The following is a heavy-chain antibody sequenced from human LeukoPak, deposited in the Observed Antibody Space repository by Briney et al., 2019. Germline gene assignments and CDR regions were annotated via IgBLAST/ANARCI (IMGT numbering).Heavy chain of an antibody. Sequence: ASVKVSCKASGYTFTGYYMHWVRQAPGQGLEWMGWINPNSGGTNYAQKFQGRVTMTRDTSISTAYMELSRLKSDDTAVYYCARLFNYYDNSGYYQYYFDYWGQGTLVTVSS. V-gene: IGHV1-2*02. CDR3: ARLFNYYDNSGYYQYYFDY. D-gene: IGHD3-22*01. CDR1: GYTFTGYY. CDR2: INPNSGGT. J-gene: IGHJ4*02.